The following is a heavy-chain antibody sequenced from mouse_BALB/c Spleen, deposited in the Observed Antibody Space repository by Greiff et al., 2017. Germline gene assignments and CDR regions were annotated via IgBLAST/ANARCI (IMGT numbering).Heavy chain of an antibody. CDR1: GFSLTSYG. CDR2: IWAGGST. V-gene: IGHV2-9*02. J-gene: IGHJ4*01. Sequence: VQLVESGPGLVAPSQSLSITCTVSGFSLTSYGVHWVRQPPGKGLEWLGVIWAGGSTNYNSALMSRLSISKDNSKSQVFLKMNSLQTDDTAMYYCARDSYYYGSSSYAMDYWGQGTSVTVSS. CDR3: ARDSYYYGSSSYAMDY. D-gene: IGHD1-1*01.